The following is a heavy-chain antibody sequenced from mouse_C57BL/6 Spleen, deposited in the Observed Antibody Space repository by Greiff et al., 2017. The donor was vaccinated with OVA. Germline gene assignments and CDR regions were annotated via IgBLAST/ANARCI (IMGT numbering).Heavy chain of an antibody. Sequence: VQLQQSVAELVRPGASVKLSCTASGFNIKNTYMHWVKQRPEQGLEWIGRIDPANGNTKYAPKFQGKATITADTSSNTAYLLLSSLTSEDTAIYYWASDYGSSYGGFAYWGQGTLVTVSA. V-gene: IGHV14-3*01. CDR2: IDPANGNT. CDR3: ASDYGSSYGGFAY. D-gene: IGHD1-1*01. J-gene: IGHJ3*01. CDR1: GFNIKNTY.